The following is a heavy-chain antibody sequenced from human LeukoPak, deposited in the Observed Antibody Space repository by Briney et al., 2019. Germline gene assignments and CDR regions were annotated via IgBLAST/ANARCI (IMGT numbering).Heavy chain of an antibody. CDR3: ARADGSGHSYVYRFNY. Sequence: PGESLKISCKGSGYSFTSYWIGWVRQMPGKGLEWMGRIDPSDSYTNYSPSFQGHVTISADKSISTAYLQWSSLKASDTAMYYCARADGSGHSYVYRFNYWGQGTLVTVSS. V-gene: IGHV5-10-1*01. D-gene: IGHD5-18*01. J-gene: IGHJ4*02. CDR1: GYSFTSYW. CDR2: IDPSDSYT.